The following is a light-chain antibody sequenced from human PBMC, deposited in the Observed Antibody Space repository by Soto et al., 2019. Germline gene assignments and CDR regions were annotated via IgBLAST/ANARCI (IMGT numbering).Light chain of an antibody. CDR2: LGS. CDR3: LQALQPT. CDR1: QSLLHSNGYNY. Sequence: DIVMTQSPLSLPVTPGEPASISCRSSQSLLHSNGYNYLDWYLQKPGQSPQLLIYLGSNRASGVPDRFSGSGSGTDFTLRISRVEAEDVWVYYCLQALQPTFGQGTKLEIK. J-gene: IGKJ2*01. V-gene: IGKV2-28*01.